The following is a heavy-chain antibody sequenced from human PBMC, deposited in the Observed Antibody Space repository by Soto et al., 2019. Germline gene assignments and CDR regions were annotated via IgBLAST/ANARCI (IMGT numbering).Heavy chain of an antibody. Sequence: SETLSVTCTVAGGSISSGGYYWSWVRQHPGKGLEWIGYIYYSGSTYYNPSLKSRVTISVDTSKNQFSLKLSSVTAADTAVYYCASNDVDGNPYYFDYWGQGTLVTVSS. V-gene: IGHV4-31*03. D-gene: IGHD1-1*01. J-gene: IGHJ4*02. CDR2: IYYSGST. CDR1: GGSISSGGYY. CDR3: ASNDVDGNPYYFDY.